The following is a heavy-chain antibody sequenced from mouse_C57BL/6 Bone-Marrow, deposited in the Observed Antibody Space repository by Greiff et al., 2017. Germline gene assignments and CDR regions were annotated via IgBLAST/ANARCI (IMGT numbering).Heavy chain of an antibody. Sequence: VQLQQSGAELVKPGASVKLSCKASGYTFTSYWMHWVKQRPGQGLEWIGMIHPNSGSTNYNEKFKSKATLTVDKSSSTAYMQLSSLTSEASAVYYCARMTWGNYGSTRDYLGQGTTLTVSS. CDR2: IHPNSGST. CDR1: GYTFTSYW. D-gene: IGHD1-1*01. CDR3: ARMTWGNYGSTRDY. J-gene: IGHJ2*01. V-gene: IGHV1-64*01.